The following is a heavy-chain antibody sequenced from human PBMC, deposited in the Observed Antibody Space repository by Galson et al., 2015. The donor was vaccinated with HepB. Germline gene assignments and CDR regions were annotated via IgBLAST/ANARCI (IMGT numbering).Heavy chain of an antibody. CDR1: GGSFSGYY. CDR3: ARRQIPQLGIKRGIGTWFDP. V-gene: IGHV4-34*01. Sequence: SETLSLTCAVYGGSFSGYYWSWIRQPPGKGLEWIGEINHSGSTNYNPSLKSRVTISVDTSKNQFSLKLSSVTAADTAVYYCARRQIPQLGIKRGIGTWFDPWGQGTLVTVSP. D-gene: IGHD6-6*01. J-gene: IGHJ5*02. CDR2: INHSGST.